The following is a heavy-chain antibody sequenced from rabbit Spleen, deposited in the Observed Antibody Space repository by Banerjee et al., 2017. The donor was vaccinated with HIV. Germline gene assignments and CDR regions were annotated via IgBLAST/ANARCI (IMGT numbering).Heavy chain of an antibody. CDR3: ANHSGISPCYCIDL. CDR1: EFDFSGNYY. D-gene: IGHD3-3*01. Sequence: EQLVESGGGLVKPEGSLTLTCTASEFDFSGNYYICWVRQAPGKGPEWIACIFAGSSGNTDYGGCARVRFSSSKTSTTVVLQQMTLPAAADTASFFCANHSGISPCYCIDLWGPGTLVTVS. J-gene: IGHJ4*01. CDR2: IFAGSSGNT. V-gene: IGHV1S45*01.